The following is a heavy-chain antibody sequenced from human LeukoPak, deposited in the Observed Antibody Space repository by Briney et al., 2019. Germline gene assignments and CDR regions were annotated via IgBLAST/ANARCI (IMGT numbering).Heavy chain of an antibody. J-gene: IGHJ4*02. V-gene: IGHV3-11*05. D-gene: IGHD6-19*01. CDR3: AREVKAVPGDESFNY. CDR2: ISSSSSYT. Sequence: PGGSLRLSCAASGFTFSDYYMSWIRQDPGKGLEWVSYISSSSSYTNYADSVKGRFTISRDNAKNSLYLQMNSLRAEDTAVYYCAREVKAVPGDESFNYWGQGTLVTVSS. CDR1: GFTFSDYY.